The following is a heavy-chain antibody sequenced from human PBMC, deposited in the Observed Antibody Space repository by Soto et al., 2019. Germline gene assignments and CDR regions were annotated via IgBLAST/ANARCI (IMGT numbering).Heavy chain of an antibody. D-gene: IGHD6-13*01. CDR3: AREGSSSSWFSNWFDP. CDR2: ISSSSSTI. CDR1: GFTFSSYS. J-gene: IGHJ5*02. Sequence: ESGGGLVQPGGSLRLSCAASGFTFSSYSMNWVRQAPGKGLEWVSYISSSSSTIYYADSVKGQFTISRDNAKNSLYLQMNSLRDEDTAVYYCAREGSSSSWFSNWFDPWGQGTLVTVSS. V-gene: IGHV3-48*02.